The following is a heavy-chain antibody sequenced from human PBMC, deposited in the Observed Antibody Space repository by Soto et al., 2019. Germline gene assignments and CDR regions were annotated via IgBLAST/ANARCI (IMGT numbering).Heavy chain of an antibody. V-gene: IGHV5-10-1*01. CDR3: ASPLRNYYDSSGYIPPGAFDI. CDR1: GYSFTSYW. J-gene: IGHJ3*02. CDR2: TDPSDSYT. D-gene: IGHD3-22*01. Sequence: PGESLKISCKGSGYSFTSYWISWVRQMPGKGLEWMGRTDPSDSYTNYSPSFQGHVTISADKSISTAYLQWSSLKASDTAMYYCASPLRNYYDSSGYIPPGAFDIWGQGTMVTVSS.